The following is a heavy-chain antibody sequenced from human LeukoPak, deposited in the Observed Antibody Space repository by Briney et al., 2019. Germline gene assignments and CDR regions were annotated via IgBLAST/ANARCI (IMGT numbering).Heavy chain of an antibody. CDR2: IKQDGSEK. J-gene: IGHJ3*02. D-gene: IGHD2-15*01. Sequence: GSLRLSCAASGFTFSRYAMSWVRQAPGKGLEWVANIKQDGSEKYYVDSVKGRFTISRDNAKNSLYLQMNSLRAEDTAVYYCARYCSGGSCYFGAFDIWGQGTMVTVSS. CDR1: GFTFSRYA. CDR3: ARYCSGGSCYFGAFDI. V-gene: IGHV3-7*01.